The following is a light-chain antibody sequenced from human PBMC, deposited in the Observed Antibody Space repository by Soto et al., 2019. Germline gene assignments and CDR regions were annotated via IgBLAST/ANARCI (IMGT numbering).Light chain of an antibody. J-gene: IGKJ5*01. CDR2: DAS. Sequence: EIVLTQSPATLSLSPGERATLSCRASQGVSSYLAWYQQKPGQAPRLLIYDASNRATGIPARFSGSGSGTDFTLTISSLEPEDFAIYYCQQGSNWITFGQGTRLEIK. CDR3: QQGSNWIT. V-gene: IGKV3-11*01. CDR1: QGVSSY.